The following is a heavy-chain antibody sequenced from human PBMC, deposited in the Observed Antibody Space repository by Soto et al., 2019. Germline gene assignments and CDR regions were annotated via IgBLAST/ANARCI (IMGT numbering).Heavy chain of an antibody. V-gene: IGHV5-51*01. CDR1: GYSFTSYW. Sequence: GESLKISCKGSGYSFTSYWIGWVRQMPGKGLEWMGIIYPGDSDTRYSPSFQGQVTISTDKTISTAYLQWSSLKASDTAMYYCASNIAAHAFDIWGQGTMVTVSS. CDR3: ASNIAAHAFDI. J-gene: IGHJ3*02. D-gene: IGHD6-6*01. CDR2: IYPGDSDT.